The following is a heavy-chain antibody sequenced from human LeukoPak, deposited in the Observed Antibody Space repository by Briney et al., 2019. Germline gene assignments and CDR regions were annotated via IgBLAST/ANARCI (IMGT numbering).Heavy chain of an antibody. Sequence: GGSLRPSCAASGFTFSTYAMSWVRQAPGKGLEWVSDISGSGVNTYYADSVKGRFTISRDNSKNTLYLEMNSLRAEDTAVYYCAKKWGAYFDYWGQETLVTVSS. J-gene: IGHJ4*02. D-gene: IGHD3-16*01. CDR3: AKKWGAYFDY. V-gene: IGHV3-23*01. CDR2: ISGSGVNT. CDR1: GFTFSTYA.